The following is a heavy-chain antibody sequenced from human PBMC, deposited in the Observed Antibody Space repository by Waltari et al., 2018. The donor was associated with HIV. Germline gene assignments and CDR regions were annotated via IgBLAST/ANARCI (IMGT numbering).Heavy chain of an antibody. CDR1: GGSLTSGSYY. J-gene: IGHJ6*02. V-gene: IGHV4-61*03. CDR3: ARERGGKYNYYYYGMDV. CDR2: FYYSGST. D-gene: IGHD1-20*01. Sequence: QVQLQESGPGLVKPSETLSLTCSVSGGSLTSGSYYWSWIRQPPGKGLEWIGYFYYSGSTNYNPSLKRRVTISLDTSKNNFSLRLSSVTAADTAVYYCARERGGKYNYYYYGMDVWGQGTTVTVSS.